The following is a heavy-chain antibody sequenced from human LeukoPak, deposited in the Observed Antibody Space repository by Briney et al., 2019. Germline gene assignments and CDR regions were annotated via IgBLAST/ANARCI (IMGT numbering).Heavy chain of an antibody. CDR1: GFTVSNSF. Sequence: GGSLRLSCAASGFTVSNSFMTWVRQAPGKGLEWVSVIYSGGDTYYTDSVKGRFTISRDNSKNTLYLQMNSLRAEDTAVYYCARGAAAGYDYWGQGTLVTVSS. CDR2: IYSGGDT. J-gene: IGHJ4*02. CDR3: ARGAAAGYDY. V-gene: IGHV3-53*01. D-gene: IGHD6-13*01.